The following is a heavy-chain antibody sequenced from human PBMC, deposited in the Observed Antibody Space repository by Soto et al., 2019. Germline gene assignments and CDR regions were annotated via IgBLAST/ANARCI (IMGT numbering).Heavy chain of an antibody. Sequence: ASVKVSCKASGYTFTGYYMHWVRQAPGQGLEWMGWINPNSGGTNYAQKFQGWVTITRDTSASTAYMELSSLRSEDTAVYYCARDLNYYDSSGSRHWYFDLWGRGTLVTVSS. J-gene: IGHJ2*01. CDR3: ARDLNYYDSSGSRHWYFDL. V-gene: IGHV1-2*04. CDR1: GYTFTGYY. D-gene: IGHD3-22*01. CDR2: INPNSGGT.